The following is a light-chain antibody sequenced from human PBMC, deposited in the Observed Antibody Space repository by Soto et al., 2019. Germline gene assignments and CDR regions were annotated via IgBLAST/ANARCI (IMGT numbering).Light chain of an antibody. J-gene: IGKJ2*01. CDR2: AAS. Sequence: IVMTQSPATLPVSPGERATLSCRATQRVSTNLAWYQQKPGQAPRLLIYAASSRATGVPARLSGSGSGTEFTLTISSLQSEDFALYYCQQYNNWPYTFGQGTRLEVK. V-gene: IGKV3-15*01. CDR1: QRVSTN. CDR3: QQYNNWPYT.